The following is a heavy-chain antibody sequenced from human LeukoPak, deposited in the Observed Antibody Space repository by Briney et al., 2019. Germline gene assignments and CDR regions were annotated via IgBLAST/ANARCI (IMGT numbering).Heavy chain of an antibody. V-gene: IGHV4-39*07. D-gene: IGHD3-16*01. CDR3: ARAPIWGGMVTYYYMDV. J-gene: IGHJ6*03. Sequence: SETLSLTCSLSGGSIRSSTYYWGWIRQPPGKGLEWIGSIYYNGSTYYNPSLKSRATISVDTSKNQLSLKLSSVTAADTAVYYCARAPIWGGMVTYYYMDVWGKGTTVTISS. CDR1: GGSIRSSTYY. CDR2: IYYNGST.